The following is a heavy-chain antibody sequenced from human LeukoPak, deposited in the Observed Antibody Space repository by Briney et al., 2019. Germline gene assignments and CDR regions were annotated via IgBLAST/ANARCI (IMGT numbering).Heavy chain of an antibody. Sequence: PSETLSLTCTVSGGSISSTTYYWDWIRQPPGKGLEWIGEINHSGSTNYNPSLKSRVTISVDTSKNQFSLKLSSVTAADTAVYYCARSGSGYLRYYFDYWGQGTLVTVSS. J-gene: IGHJ4*02. CDR3: ARSGSGYLRYYFDY. CDR2: INHSGST. V-gene: IGHV4-39*07. D-gene: IGHD5-12*01. CDR1: GGSISSTTYY.